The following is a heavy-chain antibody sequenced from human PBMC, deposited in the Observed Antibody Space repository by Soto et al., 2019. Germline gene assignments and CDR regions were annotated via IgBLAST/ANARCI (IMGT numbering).Heavy chain of an antibody. Sequence: ASVKVSCKASGYTFTSYYMHWVRQAPGQGLEWMGIINPSGGSTSYAQKFQGRVTMTRDTSTSTVYMELSSLRSEDTAVYYCERGYSSGWYQGGAFDIWGQGTMATVSS. CDR2: INPSGGST. V-gene: IGHV1-46*01. D-gene: IGHD6-19*01. CDR1: GYTFTSYY. J-gene: IGHJ3*02. CDR3: ERGYSSGWYQGGAFDI.